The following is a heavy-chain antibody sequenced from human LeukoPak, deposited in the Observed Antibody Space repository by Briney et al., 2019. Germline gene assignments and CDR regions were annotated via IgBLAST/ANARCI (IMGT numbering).Heavy chain of an antibody. CDR2: ISGSGGST. D-gene: IGHD2-2*01. CDR1: GSTFSSYA. V-gene: IGHV3-23*01. CDR3: ARSDVVVVPAAAYYYYGMDV. J-gene: IGHJ6*02. Sequence: PGGSLRLSCAASGSTFSSYAMSWVRQAPGKGLEWVSAISGSGGSTYYADSVKGRFTISRDNSKNTLYLQMNSLRAEDTAVYYCARSDVVVVPAAAYYYYGMDVWGQGTTVTVSS.